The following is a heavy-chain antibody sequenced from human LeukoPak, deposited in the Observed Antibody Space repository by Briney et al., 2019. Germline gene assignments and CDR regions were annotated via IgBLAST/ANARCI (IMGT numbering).Heavy chain of an antibody. V-gene: IGHV3-23*01. CDR1: GFTFSSYA. J-gene: IGHJ4*02. CDR3: ARKAYGGNSPCDY. CDR2: ISCSGGST. D-gene: IGHD4-23*01. Sequence: GGSLRLPCAASGFTFSSYAMSWVRQAPGKGLEWVSAISCSGGSTYYADSVKGGFTISRDNSKNTLYLQMNSLRAEDTAVSYCARKAYGGNSPCDYWGQGTLVTVSS.